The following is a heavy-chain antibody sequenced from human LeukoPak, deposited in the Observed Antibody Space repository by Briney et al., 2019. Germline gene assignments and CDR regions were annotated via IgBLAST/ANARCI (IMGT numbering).Heavy chain of an antibody. CDR3: ASRIAAAANDAFDI. D-gene: IGHD6-13*01. Sequence: PGRSLRLSCAASGFTFSSYGMHWVRQAPGKGLEWVAVIWYDGSNKYYADSVQGRFTISRDNSKNTLYLQMNSLRAEDTAVYYCASRIAAAANDAFDIWGQGTMVTVSS. CDR1: GFTFSSYG. V-gene: IGHV3-33*01. CDR2: IWYDGSNK. J-gene: IGHJ3*02.